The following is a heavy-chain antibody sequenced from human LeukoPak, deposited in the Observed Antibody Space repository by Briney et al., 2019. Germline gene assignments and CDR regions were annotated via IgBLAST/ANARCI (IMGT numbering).Heavy chain of an antibody. CDR3: ARARSQLVLGFDY. Sequence: ASVNVSCKASGYTFTSYGISGVRQAPGQGLEWRGWISAYNGNTNYAQKLQGRVTMTTDTSTSTAYMELRSLRSDDTAVYYCARARSQLVLGFDYWGQGTLVTVSS. CDR2: ISAYNGNT. V-gene: IGHV1-18*01. D-gene: IGHD6-13*01. CDR1: GYTFTSYG. J-gene: IGHJ4*02.